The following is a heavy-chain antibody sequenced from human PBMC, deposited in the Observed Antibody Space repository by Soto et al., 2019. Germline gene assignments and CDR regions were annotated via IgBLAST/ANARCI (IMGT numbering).Heavy chain of an antibody. J-gene: IGHJ4*02. V-gene: IGHV4-39*01. CDR1: DDSINSDKYY. Sequence: QLQLQESGPGLVKPSETLSLTCSVSDDSINSDKYYWGWIRQPPGKGLEWIGSIYYRGNAYYNPSLQTRVTISLDKSRSQFFLKLNSVTAADSAVYFCARLEGLATISYYFDFWGPGALVTVSS. D-gene: IGHD3-9*01. CDR3: ARLEGLATISYYFDF. CDR2: IYYRGNA.